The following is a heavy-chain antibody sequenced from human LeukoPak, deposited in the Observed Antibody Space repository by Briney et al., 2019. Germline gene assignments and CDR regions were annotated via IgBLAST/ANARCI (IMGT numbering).Heavy chain of an antibody. V-gene: IGHV4-4*02. J-gene: IGHJ5*02. CDR3: ARTWIRYNWFDP. Sequence: SETLSLTCAVSGASISKTNWWSWVRQPPGKGLEWIGEIYHSGKTNYNPSLKSRVTISVDKSKNQISLKLSSVTAADTAVYYCARTWIRYNWFDPWGQGTLVTVSS. CDR1: GASISKTNW. D-gene: IGHD5-18*01. CDR2: IYHSGKT.